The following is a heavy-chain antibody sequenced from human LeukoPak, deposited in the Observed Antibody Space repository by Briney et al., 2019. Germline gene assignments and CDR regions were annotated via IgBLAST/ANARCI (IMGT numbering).Heavy chain of an antibody. D-gene: IGHD5-24*01. CDR2: IYSGGST. CDR1: GFTVSSNY. Sequence: HPGGSLRLSCAASGFTVSSNYMSWVRQAPGKGLEWVSVIYSGGSTYYADSVKGRFTISRDNSKNTLYLQMNSLRAEDTAVYYCAKGGDGYNYYFDYWGQETLVTVSS. J-gene: IGHJ4*02. V-gene: IGHV3-53*01. CDR3: AKGGDGYNYYFDY.